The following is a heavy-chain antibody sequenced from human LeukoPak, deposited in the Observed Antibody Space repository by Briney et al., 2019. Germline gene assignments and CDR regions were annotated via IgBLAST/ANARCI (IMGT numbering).Heavy chain of an antibody. J-gene: IGHJ4*02. CDR2: ISYDGSNK. CDR3: AREPHYYDSNGYYNY. CDR1: GFTFSSYA. V-gene: IGHV3-30-3*01. D-gene: IGHD3-22*01. Sequence: GRSLRLSCAASGFTFSSYAMHWVRQAPGKGLEWVAVISYDGSNKYYADSVKGRFTISRDNSKNTLYLQMNSLRAEDTAVYYCAREPHYYDSNGYYNYWGQGTLVTVSS.